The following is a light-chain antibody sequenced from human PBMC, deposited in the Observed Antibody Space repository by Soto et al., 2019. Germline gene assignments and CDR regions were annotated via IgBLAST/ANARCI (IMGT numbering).Light chain of an antibody. CDR3: AAWDDSLSGVV. CDR1: SSNIGSNY. Sequence: QSVLTQPPSASGTHGQRVTISCSGSSSNIGSNYVYWYQQLPGTDPKLLIYRNNQRPSGVPDRFSGSKSGTSASLAISGLRSEDEADYYCAAWDDSLSGVVFGGGTKLTVL. J-gene: IGLJ2*01. V-gene: IGLV1-47*01. CDR2: RNN.